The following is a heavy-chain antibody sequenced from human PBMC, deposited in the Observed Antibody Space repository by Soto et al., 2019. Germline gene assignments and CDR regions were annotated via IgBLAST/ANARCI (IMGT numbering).Heavy chain of an antibody. CDR3: ARLYCTGPGCVLLDP. CDR1: GGSTSDDTYY. CDR2: IYYSGTS. Sequence: TSETLSLTCTVSGGSTSDDTYYWGWIRQPPGKGLEWIGSIYYSGTSSYNPSLESRVTMSVDTSKKQLSLRLRSVTATDTAVYYCARLYCTGPGCVLLDPRGHRTLVTVS. J-gene: IGHJ5*02. V-gene: IGHV4-39*01. D-gene: IGHD2-8*02.